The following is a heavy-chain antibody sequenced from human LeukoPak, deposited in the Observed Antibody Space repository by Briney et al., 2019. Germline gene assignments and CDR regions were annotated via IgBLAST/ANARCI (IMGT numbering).Heavy chain of an antibody. CDR1: GFTFSSYW. CDR3: ARVGTTGLD. D-gene: IGHD1-1*01. CDR2: INSDATTT. V-gene: IGHV3-74*01. J-gene: IGHJ4*02. Sequence: GGSLRLSCAASGFTFSSYWMHWVRQAPGKGLVWVSRINSDATTTSYADSVKGRFTVSRDNAKNTLYLQMNSPRAEDTAMYYCARVGTTGLDWGQGTLVTVSS.